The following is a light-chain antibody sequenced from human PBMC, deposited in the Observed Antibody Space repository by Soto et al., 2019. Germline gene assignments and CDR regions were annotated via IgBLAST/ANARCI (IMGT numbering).Light chain of an antibody. Sequence: QRTKNKTTLSASVGDTVTITCRASQSISVSLAWYQQKPGKAPNLLIYDASTLQGGVPSRFSGSGSGTEFTLTVTSLQPEDFATYFCQQYDKYSPFGHGTNVAIK. CDR3: QQYDKYSP. J-gene: IGKJ3*01. V-gene: IGKV1-5*01. CDR2: DAS. CDR1: QSISVS.